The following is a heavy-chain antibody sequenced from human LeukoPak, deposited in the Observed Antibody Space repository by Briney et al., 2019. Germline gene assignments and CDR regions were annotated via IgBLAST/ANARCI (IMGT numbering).Heavy chain of an antibody. CDR3: GRVRGDYGGAVDY. Sequence: GGCLRLSCAASRFTFSSYRMNWVSQAAGKGLEWVGSIRSSSSYIYYADSVKGRFTISRDNAKNSLYLQMNSLRAEDTAVYYCGRVRGDYGGAVDYWGQGTLVTVSS. D-gene: IGHD4/OR15-4a*01. V-gene: IGHV3-21*01. CDR1: RFTFSSYR. J-gene: IGHJ4*02. CDR2: IRSSSSYI.